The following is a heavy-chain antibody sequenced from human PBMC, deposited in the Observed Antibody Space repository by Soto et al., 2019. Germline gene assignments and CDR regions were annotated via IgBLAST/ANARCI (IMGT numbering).Heavy chain of an antibody. CDR3: ARDSSAWPNYFDS. J-gene: IGHJ4*02. V-gene: IGHV3-23*01. Sequence: GGSLRLSCVASGFSIITHALTWVRQAPGKGLEWVSSFSGRSGDTYYAASVKGRFTISGDSSKNAVILQMNNLRADDTALYYCARDSSAWPNYFDSWGQGIQVTVSS. CDR1: GFSIITHA. CDR2: FSGRSGDT. D-gene: IGHD6-19*01.